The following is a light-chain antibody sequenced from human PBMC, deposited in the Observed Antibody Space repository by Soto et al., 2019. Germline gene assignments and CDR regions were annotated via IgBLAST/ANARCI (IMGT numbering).Light chain of an antibody. CDR2: GAS. J-gene: IGKJ1*01. V-gene: IGKV3-15*01. CDR3: QQYGSSGT. Sequence: EIVMTQSPASLSVSPGERVTLSCRASQSISTELAWYQQKPGQPPRLLIYGASTRATGIPARFSGSGSGTEFTLTISRLEPEDFAVYYCQQYGSSGTFGQGTKVEIK. CDR1: QSISTE.